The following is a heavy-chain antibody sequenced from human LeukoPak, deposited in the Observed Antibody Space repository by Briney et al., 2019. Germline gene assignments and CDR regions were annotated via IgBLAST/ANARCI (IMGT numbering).Heavy chain of an antibody. D-gene: IGHD1-26*01. V-gene: IGHV4-39*07. CDR1: GGSISSSSYY. CDR3: ARVGGSSKGGHFDY. J-gene: IGHJ4*02. Sequence: SETLSLTCTVSGGSISSSSYYWGWIRQPPGKGLEWIGSIYYSGSTYYNPSLKSRVTISVDTSKNQFSLKLSSVTAADTAVYYCARVGGSSKGGHFDYWGQGTLVTVSS. CDR2: IYYSGST.